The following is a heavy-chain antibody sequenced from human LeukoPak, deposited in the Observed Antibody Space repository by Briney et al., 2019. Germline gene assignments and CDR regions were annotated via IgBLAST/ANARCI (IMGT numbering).Heavy chain of an antibody. CDR3: ARGLASGYPPIPFDY. Sequence: SETLSLTCAVYGGTFSGYYWTWIRQPPGKGLEWIGEIIDTGSTKYNSSLKSRVTISVDTSKNQFSLSLDSVTAADTAVYYCARGLASGYPPIPFDYWGQGTLVTVSS. D-gene: IGHD3-3*01. CDR1: GGTFSGYY. V-gene: IGHV4-34*12. CDR2: IIDTGST. J-gene: IGHJ4*02.